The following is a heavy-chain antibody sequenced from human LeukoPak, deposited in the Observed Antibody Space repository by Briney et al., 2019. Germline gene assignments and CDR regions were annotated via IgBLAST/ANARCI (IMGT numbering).Heavy chain of an antibody. Sequence: GGSLRLSCAASGFTFSNAWMSWVRQAPGKGLEWVGRIKSKTDGGTTDYAAPVKGRFTISRDDSKNTLYLQMNSLKTEDTAVYYCTTSTVSVVRGVVDYWGQGTLVTVSS. D-gene: IGHD3-10*01. J-gene: IGHJ4*02. CDR2: IKSKTDGGTT. CDR1: GFTFSNAW. CDR3: TTSTVSVVRGVVDY. V-gene: IGHV3-15*01.